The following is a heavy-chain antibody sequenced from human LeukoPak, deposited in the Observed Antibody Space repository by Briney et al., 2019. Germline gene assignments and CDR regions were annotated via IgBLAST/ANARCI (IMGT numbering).Heavy chain of an antibody. J-gene: IGHJ4*02. CDR2: IYTSGST. CDR1: GGSISSYY. D-gene: IGHD1-26*01. CDR3: ARHGYSGSARFDY. Sequence: SKTLSLTCTVSGGSISSYYWSWIRQPPGKGLEWIGYIYTSGSTNYNPSLKSRVTISVDTSKNQFSLKLSSVTAADTAVYYCARHGYSGSARFDYWGQGTLVTVSS. V-gene: IGHV4-4*09.